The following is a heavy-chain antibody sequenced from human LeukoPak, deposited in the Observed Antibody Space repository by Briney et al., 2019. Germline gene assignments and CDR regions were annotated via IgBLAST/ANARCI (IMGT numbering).Heavy chain of an antibody. CDR2: IYYSGST. CDR3: ARLSDYYDSSGYHYIFDY. D-gene: IGHD3-22*01. J-gene: IGHJ4*02. CDR1: GGSISSSSYY. V-gene: IGHV4-39*07. Sequence: SETLSLTCTVSGGSISSSSYYWGWIRQPPGKGLEWIGSIYYSGSTYYNPSLKSRVTISVDTSKNQFSLKLSSVTAADTAVYYCARLSDYYDSSGYHYIFDYWGQGTLVTVSS.